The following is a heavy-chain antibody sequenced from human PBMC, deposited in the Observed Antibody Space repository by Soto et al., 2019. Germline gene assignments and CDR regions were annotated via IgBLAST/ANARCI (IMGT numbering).Heavy chain of an antibody. CDR3: ARDLRSRGWFDP. CDR2: TYFRGSA. J-gene: IGHJ5*02. Sequence: SETLSLTCDVSGVSITSRYWNWIRQSPGMGLEWIGSTYFRGSASYNPSLKSRVTISLDTSKDQLSLTLSAVTAADSAVYYCARDLRSRGWFDPWGPGILVTVSS. CDR1: GVSITSRY. V-gene: IGHV4-59*11.